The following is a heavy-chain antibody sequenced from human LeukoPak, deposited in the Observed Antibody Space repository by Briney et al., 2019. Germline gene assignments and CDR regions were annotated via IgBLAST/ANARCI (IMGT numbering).Heavy chain of an antibody. V-gene: IGHV4-39*07. J-gene: IGHJ4*02. CDR1: GDSISGSTYY. CDR3: ARTPYYYDSSGSNTHFDY. D-gene: IGHD3-22*01. CDR2: IHYTGST. Sequence: SETLSLTCTVSGDSISGSTYYWGWIRQPPGKGLEWIGTIHYTGSTYYNPSLKSRVTISVDTSKNQFSLKLSSVTAADTAVYYCARTPYYYDSSGSNTHFDYWGQGTLVTVSS.